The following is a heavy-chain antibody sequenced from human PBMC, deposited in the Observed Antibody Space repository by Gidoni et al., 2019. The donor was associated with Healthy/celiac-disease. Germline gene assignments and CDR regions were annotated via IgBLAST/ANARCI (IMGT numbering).Heavy chain of an antibody. J-gene: IGHJ4*02. Sequence: QVQLVESGGGVVQPGRSLRLSCAAASGFTFSSYGMHWFLQAPGKGLEWVAVRWYDGSNKYYADSVKGRFTISRDNSKNTLYLQMNSLRAEDTAVYYCARDPDSSGAYYFDYWGQGTLVTVSS. D-gene: IGHD6-19*01. V-gene: IGHV3-33*01. CDR2: RWYDGSNK. CDR3: ARDPDSSGAYYFDY. CDR1: GFTFSSYG.